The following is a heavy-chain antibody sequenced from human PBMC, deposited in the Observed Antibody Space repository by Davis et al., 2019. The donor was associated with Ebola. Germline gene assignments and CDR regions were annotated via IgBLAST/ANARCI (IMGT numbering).Heavy chain of an antibody. Sequence: GGSLRLSCAASGFTFSSYVMNWVRQAPGKGLEWVSTPGTAADTYYADSVKGRFTISRDNSKNTLYLQMNGLRVEDTAMYYCAKDTSNIWFDVWGQGTMVTVSS. J-gene: IGHJ3*01. CDR2: PGTAADT. CDR3: AKDTSNIWFDV. V-gene: IGHV3-23*01. D-gene: IGHD1-26*01. CDR1: GFTFSSYV.